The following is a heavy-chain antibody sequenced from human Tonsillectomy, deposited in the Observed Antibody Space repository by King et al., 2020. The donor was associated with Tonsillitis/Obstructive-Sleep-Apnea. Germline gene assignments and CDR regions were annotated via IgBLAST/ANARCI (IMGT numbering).Heavy chain of an antibody. CDR2: IDWDDDK. CDR1: GLSLSTSGLC. V-gene: IGHV2-70*11. CDR3: ARIRSGDYDAFDI. J-gene: IGHJ3*02. Sequence: TLKESGPALVKPTQTLTLTCTLSGLSLSTSGLCVSWIRQPPGKALEWLARIDWDDEALEWLARIDWDDDKYYSTSLKTRLTISKDTSKNQVVLTMTNMDPVDTATYYCARIRSGDYDAFDIWGQGTMVTVSS. D-gene: IGHD7-27*01.